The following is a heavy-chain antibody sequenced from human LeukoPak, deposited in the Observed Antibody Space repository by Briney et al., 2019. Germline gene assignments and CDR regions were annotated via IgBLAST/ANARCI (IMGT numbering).Heavy chain of an antibody. CDR1: GYIFSAYF. CDR3: ARHPYSGSYHFDY. D-gene: IGHD1-26*01. Sequence: GASVKGSCRASGYIFSAYFMHWVRQAPGQGLEWMGWINPNSGGTNYAQKFEGRVTMTRDTSISTAYMELSGLRSDDTAVYYCARHPYSGSYHFDYWGQGTLVTVSS. J-gene: IGHJ4*02. CDR2: INPNSGGT. V-gene: IGHV1-2*02.